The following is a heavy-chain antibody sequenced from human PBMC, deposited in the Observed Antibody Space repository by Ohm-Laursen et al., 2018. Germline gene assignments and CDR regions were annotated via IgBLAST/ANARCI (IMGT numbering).Heavy chain of an antibody. CDR2: ISSSSSYI. Sequence: SLRLSCTASGFTFSSYAMSWVRQAPGKGLEWVSSISSSSSYIYYADSVKGRFTISRDNAKNSLYLQMNSLRAEDTAVYYCARYPEWLPLYGMDVWGQGTTVTVSS. D-gene: IGHD3-3*01. CDR3: ARYPEWLPLYGMDV. J-gene: IGHJ6*02. CDR1: GFTFSSYA. V-gene: IGHV3-21*01.